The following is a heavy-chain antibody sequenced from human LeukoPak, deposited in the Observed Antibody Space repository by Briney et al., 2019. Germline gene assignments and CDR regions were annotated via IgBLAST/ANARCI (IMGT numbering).Heavy chain of an antibody. V-gene: IGHV3-20*04. CDR2: LNWNGGST. J-gene: IGHJ4*02. CDR3: ARDYSYDYYFDY. D-gene: IGHD5-12*01. Sequence: PGGSLRLSCAASRFIFGDYGMSWVRQAPGKGLEWVSGLNWNGGSTGYADSVKGRFTISRDNAKNSLYLQMNSLRAEDTAVYYCARDYSYDYYFDYWGQGTLVTVSS. CDR1: RFIFGDYG.